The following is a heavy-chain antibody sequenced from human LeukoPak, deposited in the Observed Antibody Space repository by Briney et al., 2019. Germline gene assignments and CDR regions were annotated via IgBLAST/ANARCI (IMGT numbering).Heavy chain of an antibody. D-gene: IGHD5-18*01. V-gene: IGHV4-34*01. CDR3: ARERGYRYGYYRDHFDY. CDR2: INHSGST. J-gene: IGHJ4*02. CDR1: GGSFSGYY. Sequence: PSETLSLTCAVYGGSFSGYYWSWIRQPPGKGLEWIGEINHSGSTNYNPSLKSRVTISVDTSKNQFSLKLSSVTAADTAVYYCARERGYRYGYYRDHFDYWGKGTLVAVSS.